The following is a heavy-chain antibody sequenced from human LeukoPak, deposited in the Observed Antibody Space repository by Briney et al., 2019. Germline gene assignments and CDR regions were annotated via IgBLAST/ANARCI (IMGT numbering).Heavy chain of an antibody. Sequence: GGSLRLSCAASGFTFSSYWMSWVRQAPGKGLEWVANIKQDGSEKYYVDSVKGRFTISRDNAKNSLYLQMNSLRAEDTAVYYCARGIAVAGYYYYMDVWGKGTTVTVSS. CDR2: IKQDGSEK. CDR1: GFTFSSYW. CDR3: ARGIAVAGYYYYMDV. V-gene: IGHV3-7*01. J-gene: IGHJ6*03. D-gene: IGHD6-19*01.